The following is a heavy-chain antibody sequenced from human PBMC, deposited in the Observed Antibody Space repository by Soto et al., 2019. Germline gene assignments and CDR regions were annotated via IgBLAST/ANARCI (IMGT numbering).Heavy chain of an antibody. Sequence: EVHLLESGGGLVQPGGSLRLSCAASGFTFSSYTLNCVRRAPGKGLEWVATSSDRRTGNTHYSDSVRGRFTLSRDYSRNILFLQMDRLRADDTALYYCTTWLTAHFDYWGRGTQVTVSS. CDR3: TTWLTAHFDY. CDR2: SSDRRTGNT. V-gene: IGHV3-23*01. J-gene: IGHJ4*02. CDR1: GFTFSSYT. D-gene: IGHD2-21*02.